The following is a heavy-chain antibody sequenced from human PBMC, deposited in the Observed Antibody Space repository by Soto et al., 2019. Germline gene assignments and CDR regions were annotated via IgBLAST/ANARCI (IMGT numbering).Heavy chain of an antibody. CDR1: GFTFSSYA. J-gene: IGHJ5*02. Sequence: GGSLRLSCAASGFTFSSYAMHWVRQAPGKGLEWVAVISYDGSNKYCADSVKGRSTISRDNSKNTLYLQMNSLRAEDTAVYYCASLPSYYYDSSGSLNWFDPWGKGTLVTVSS. CDR3: ASLPSYYYDSSGSLNWFDP. CDR2: ISYDGSNK. V-gene: IGHV3-30-3*01. D-gene: IGHD3-22*01.